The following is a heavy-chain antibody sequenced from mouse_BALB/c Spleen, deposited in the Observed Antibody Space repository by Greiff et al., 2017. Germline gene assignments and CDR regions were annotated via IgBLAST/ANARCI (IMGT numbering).Heavy chain of an antibody. CDR1: GDSITSGY. J-gene: IGHJ3*01. CDR3: ARREDYGNSPFAY. D-gene: IGHD2-1*01. V-gene: IGHV3-8*02. CDR2: ISYSGST. Sequence: EVQLQQSGPSLVKPSQTLSLTCSVTGDSITSGYWNWIRKFPGNKLEYMGYISYSGSTYYNPSLKSRISITRDTSKNQYYLQLNSVTTEDTATYYCARREDYGNSPFAYWGQGTLVTVSA.